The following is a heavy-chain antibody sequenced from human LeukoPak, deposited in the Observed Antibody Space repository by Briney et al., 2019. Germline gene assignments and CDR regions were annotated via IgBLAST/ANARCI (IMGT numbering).Heavy chain of an antibody. Sequence: GGSLRLSCAASGFTFSSYEMNWVRQAPGKGLEWVSYISSSSSTIYYADSVKGRFTISRDNAKNSLYLQMNSLRAEDTAVYYCARDRYCSGGSCYGAFDIWGQGTMVTVSS. CDR3: ARDRYCSGGSCYGAFDI. V-gene: IGHV3-48*01. CDR1: GFTFSSYE. J-gene: IGHJ3*02. CDR2: ISSSSSTI. D-gene: IGHD2-15*01.